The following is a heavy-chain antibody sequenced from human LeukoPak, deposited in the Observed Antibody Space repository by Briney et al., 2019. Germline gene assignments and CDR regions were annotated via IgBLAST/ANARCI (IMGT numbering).Heavy chain of an antibody. CDR2: ISWNSGSI. Sequence: PGRSLRLSCAASGFTFDDYAMHWVRQAPGKGLEWVSGISWNSGSIGYADSVKGRFSISRDNAKNSLYLQMNSLRAEDTALYYCAKDGMDVWGQGTTVTVSS. V-gene: IGHV3-9*01. J-gene: IGHJ6*02. CDR3: AKDGMDV. CDR1: GFTFDDYA.